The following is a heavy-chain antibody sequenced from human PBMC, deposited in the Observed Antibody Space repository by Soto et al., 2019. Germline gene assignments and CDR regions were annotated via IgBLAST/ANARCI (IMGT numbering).Heavy chain of an antibody. V-gene: IGHV4-59*08. D-gene: IGHD1-1*01. CDR3: AMGIYNAWLDP. CDR1: GGSISSYY. Sequence: SETLSLTCTVSGGSISSYYWSWIRQPPGKGLEWIGYIYYSGSTNNNPSLKSRVTISVDTSKNQFSLKLSSVTAADTAVYYCAMGIYNAWLDPWGQGTLVTVSS. J-gene: IGHJ5*02. CDR2: IYYSGST.